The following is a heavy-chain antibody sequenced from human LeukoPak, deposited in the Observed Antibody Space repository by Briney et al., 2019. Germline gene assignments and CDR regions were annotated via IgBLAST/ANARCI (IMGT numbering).Heavy chain of an antibody. J-gene: IGHJ5*02. D-gene: IGHD5-12*01. Sequence: SETLSLTCTVSGGSIRSSYYYWGWIRQPPGKGLEWIGSIYDSGSTYYNPSLKSRVTISVDTSKNQFSLKLSSVTAADTAVYYCARGIIIVATMAPVNWFDPWGQGTLVTVSS. CDR1: GGSIRSSYYY. CDR2: IYDSGST. CDR3: ARGIIIVATMAPVNWFDP. V-gene: IGHV4-39*07.